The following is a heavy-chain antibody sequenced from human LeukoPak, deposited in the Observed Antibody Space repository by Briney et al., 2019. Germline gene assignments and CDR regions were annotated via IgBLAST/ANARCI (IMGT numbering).Heavy chain of an antibody. CDR1: GDSISSGRFY. CDR2: ISYSGNT. CDR3: SKGAAVAASSN. V-gene: IGHV4-39*01. J-gene: IGHJ3*01. Sequence: SETLSLTCSVSGDSISSGRFYWGWLRQPPGKGLEWIGSISYSGNTYYNPSLESRVTISVDKSKNQFFLQLTSVTAADTSVYFCSKGAAVAASSNWGQGTLVTVSS. D-gene: IGHD6-19*01.